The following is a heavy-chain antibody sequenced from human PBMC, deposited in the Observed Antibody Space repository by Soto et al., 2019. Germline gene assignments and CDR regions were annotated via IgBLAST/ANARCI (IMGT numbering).Heavy chain of an antibody. CDR3: AKVAIVRMVQLWYFDY. Sequence: GGSLRLSCAASGFTFSSYAMSWVRQAPGKGLEWVSAISGSGGSTYYADSVKGRFTISRDNSKNTLYLQMNSLRAEDTAVYYCAKVAIVRMVQLWYFDYWGQGTLVTVSS. V-gene: IGHV3-23*01. CDR1: GFTFSSYA. D-gene: IGHD5-18*01. J-gene: IGHJ4*02. CDR2: ISGSGGST.